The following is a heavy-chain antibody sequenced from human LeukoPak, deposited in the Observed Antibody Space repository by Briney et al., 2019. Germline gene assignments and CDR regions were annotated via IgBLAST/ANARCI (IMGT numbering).Heavy chain of an antibody. D-gene: IGHD1-26*01. V-gene: IGHV3-30*18. Sequence: GGSLRLSCAASGFTFSSYGMHCVRQAPGKGLEWVAVISYDGSNKYYADSVKGRFTISRDNSKNTLYLQMNSLRAEDTAVYYCAKDRPGAAIDYWGQGTLVTVSS. J-gene: IGHJ4*02. CDR1: GFTFSSYG. CDR2: ISYDGSNK. CDR3: AKDRPGAAIDY.